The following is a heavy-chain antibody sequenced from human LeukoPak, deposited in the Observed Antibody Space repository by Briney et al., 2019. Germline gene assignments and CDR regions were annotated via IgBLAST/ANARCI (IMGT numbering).Heavy chain of an antibody. J-gene: IGHJ4*02. CDR3: ARVFNYDSKYDY. CDR2: TRNKANSYTT. CDR1: GFTFSSYE. Sequence: PGGSLRLSCAASGFTFSSYEMNWVRQAPGKGLEWVGRTRNKANSYTTEYAASVKGRFTISRDDSKNSLYLQMNSLKTEDTAVYYCARVFNYDSKYDYWGQGTLVTVSS. D-gene: IGHD3-22*01. V-gene: IGHV3-72*01.